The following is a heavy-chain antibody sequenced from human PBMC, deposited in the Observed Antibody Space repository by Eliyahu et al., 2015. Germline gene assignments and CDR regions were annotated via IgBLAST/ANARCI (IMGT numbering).Heavy chain of an antibody. V-gene: IGHV4-38-2*02. J-gene: IGHJ4*02. CDR2: IHHSAST. CDR1: DYAIRNGFH. Sequence: QMQLQESGPGLVKPSETLSLTCLVSDYAIRNGFHWAWIRQPPGKGLEWIGNIHHSASTNQHSSLKSRVSISVDTSKNHFSLSLNSVTAADTAVYYCAREYCDNGICYQPDYWGQGIEVTVSS. CDR3: AREYCDNGICYQPDY. D-gene: IGHD3-22*01.